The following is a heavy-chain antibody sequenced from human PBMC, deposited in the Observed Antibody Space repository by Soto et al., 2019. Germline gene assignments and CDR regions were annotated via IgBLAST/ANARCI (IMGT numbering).Heavy chain of an antibody. CDR2: IKQDGSEK. D-gene: IGHD5-12*01. Sequence: GGCLRLSCAASGYTFSNYWMSWVRQAPGKGLERVANIKQDGSEKYYVDSVKGRFTISRDNAKKSLYLQMNSLRAEDTAVYYCARGGRYYPDNLGQGTLVTVSS. V-gene: IGHV3-7*05. CDR3: ARGGRYYPDN. CDR1: GYTFSNYW. J-gene: IGHJ4*02.